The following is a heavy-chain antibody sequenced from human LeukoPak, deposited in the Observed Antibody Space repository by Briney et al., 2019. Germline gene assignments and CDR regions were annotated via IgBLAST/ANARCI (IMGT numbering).Heavy chain of an antibody. CDR1: GYTFTGHD. D-gene: IGHD3-22*01. CDR3: ATYYYDRGFDY. V-gene: IGHV1-2*02. Sequence: ASVKVSCKTSGYTFTGHDLHWVRQAPGQGLEWMGWINPNSGGTNYAQKFHGRVTMTRDTAISPAYMGLRSMRSDDTDVYYCATYYYDRGFDYWGQGTLVTVSS. J-gene: IGHJ4*02. CDR2: INPNSGGT.